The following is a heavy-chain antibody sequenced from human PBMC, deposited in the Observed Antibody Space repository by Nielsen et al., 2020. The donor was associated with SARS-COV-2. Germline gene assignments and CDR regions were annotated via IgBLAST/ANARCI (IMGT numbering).Heavy chain of an antibody. V-gene: IGHV3-33*01. Sequence: WIRQPPGRGLEWVAVIWFDGSDKYYADFVKDRFTISRDNSKNILYLEMTSLRAEDTAVYYCVREGHSQSVIVINSYVDYWGQGTLVTVSS. CDR3: VREGHSQSVIVINSYVDY. J-gene: IGHJ4*02. CDR2: IWFDGSDK. D-gene: IGHD3-10*01.